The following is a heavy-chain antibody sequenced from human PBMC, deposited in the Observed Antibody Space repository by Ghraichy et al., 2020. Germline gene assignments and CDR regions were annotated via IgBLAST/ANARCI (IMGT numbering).Heavy chain of an antibody. CDR1: GFTFTNYW. CDR2: INQQGYER. CDR3: TRDHNSTIVRGVIHLSHYGLDV. V-gene: IGHV3-7*03. Sequence: GGSLRLSCTASGFTFTNYWMGWVRQAPGKGLEWVAHINQQGYERNYLDSLEGRITISRDNAKNSLFLHMKSLRVEDTGIYYCTRDHNSTIVRGVIHLSHYGLDVWGQGTTVIVSS. J-gene: IGHJ6*02. D-gene: IGHD3-10*02.